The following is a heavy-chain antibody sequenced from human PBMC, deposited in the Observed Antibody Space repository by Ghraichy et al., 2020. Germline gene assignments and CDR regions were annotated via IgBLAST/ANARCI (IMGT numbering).Heavy chain of an antibody. D-gene: IGHD6-13*01. V-gene: IGHV3-48*02. J-gene: IGHJ4*02. CDR2: ISSGSSTI. CDR1: GFTFSDYS. CDR3: ARRIAAAGTLFFDY. Sequence: GGSPRLSCAASGFTFSDYSMSWVRQAPGKGLEWVSYISSGSSTIYYADSVKGRFTISRDNAKSSLYLQMNSLRDEDTAVYYCARRIAAAGTLFFDYWGQGTLVTVSP.